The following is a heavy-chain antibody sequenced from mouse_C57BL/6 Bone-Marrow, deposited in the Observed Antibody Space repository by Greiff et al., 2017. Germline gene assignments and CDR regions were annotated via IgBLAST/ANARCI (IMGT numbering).Heavy chain of an antibody. CDR3: ARPMVTTPYYYAMDY. CDR2: INPSSGYT. J-gene: IGHJ4*01. Sequence: VQLQQSGAELARPGASVKMSCKASGYTFTSYTMHWVKQRPGQGLEWIGYINPSSGYTKYNQKFKDKATLTADKSSSTAYMQLSSLTSEDSAVYYCARPMVTTPYYYAMDYWGQGTSVTVSS. V-gene: IGHV1-4*01. CDR1: GYTFTSYT. D-gene: IGHD2-2*01.